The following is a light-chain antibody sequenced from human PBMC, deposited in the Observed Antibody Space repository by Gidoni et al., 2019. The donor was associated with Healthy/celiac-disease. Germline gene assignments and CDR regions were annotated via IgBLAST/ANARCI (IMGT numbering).Light chain of an antibody. J-gene: IGKJ4*01. CDR1: QSVLYSSNNKNY. Sequence: DIVMTQSPDSLALSLGEMATINCKSSQSVLYSSNNKNYLAWYQQKPGQPPKLLIYWASTRESGVPDRFSGSGSGTDFTLTISSLQAEDVAVYYCQQYYSIPLTFGGGTKVEIK. CDR3: QQYYSIPLT. CDR2: WAS. V-gene: IGKV4-1*01.